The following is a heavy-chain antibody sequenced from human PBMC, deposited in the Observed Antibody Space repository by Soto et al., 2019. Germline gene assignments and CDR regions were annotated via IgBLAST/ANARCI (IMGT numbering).Heavy chain of an antibody. CDR1: GFTFSHAW. CDR3: PTLFDVVISDAFDI. V-gene: IGHV3-15*01. D-gene: IGHD3-3*01. J-gene: IGHJ3*02. Sequence: EVQLVESGGGLVKPGGSLRLSCAASGFTFSHAWMSWVRQAPGKGLEWVGRIKRKTDGRTTDYAAPVKGRFTISRDDSKNTLYLQMSSLKTEVTAVYYCPTLFDVVISDAFDIWGQGTMVTVSS. CDR2: IKRKTDGRTT.